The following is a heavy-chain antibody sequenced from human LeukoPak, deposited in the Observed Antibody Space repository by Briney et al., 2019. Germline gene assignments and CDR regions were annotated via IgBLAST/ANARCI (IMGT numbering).Heavy chain of an antibody. Sequence: PGGSLRLSCAASGFTFSSYSMNWVRQAPGKGLEWVSYISSGSSTIYYADSVKGRFTISRDNSKNTLYLHMNSLRAEDTAVYYCARYPVGAGLPDAFDIWGQGTMVTVSS. D-gene: IGHD1-26*01. CDR2: ISSGSSTI. V-gene: IGHV3-48*01. CDR1: GFTFSSYS. CDR3: ARYPVGAGLPDAFDI. J-gene: IGHJ3*02.